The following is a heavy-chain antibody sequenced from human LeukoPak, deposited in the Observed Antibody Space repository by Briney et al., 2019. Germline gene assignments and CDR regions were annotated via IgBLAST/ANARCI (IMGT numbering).Heavy chain of an antibody. CDR1: GGSISSSRSF. J-gene: IGHJ3*02. CDR3: ARDYYDSSGYPHAFDI. Sequence: SETLSLTCIVSGGSISSSRSFWGWIRQPPGKGLEWIGSLYYSGNTSYNPSLKSRVTISVDTSKNQFSLKLNSMTAADTAVYYCARDYYDSSGYPHAFDIWRQGTMVTVSS. CDR2: LYYSGNT. D-gene: IGHD3-22*01. V-gene: IGHV4-39*07.